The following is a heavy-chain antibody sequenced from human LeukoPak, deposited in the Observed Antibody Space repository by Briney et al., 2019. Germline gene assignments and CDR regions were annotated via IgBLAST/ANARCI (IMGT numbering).Heavy chain of an antibody. CDR1: GYTFTNYY. CDR3: ARGWLAETTVVTPYNY. V-gene: IGHV1-69*13. CDR2: IIPIFGTA. D-gene: IGHD2-21*02. Sequence: ASVTVSCKASGYTFTNYYMHWVRQAPGQGLEWMGWIIPIFGTANYAQKFQGRVTITAVESMSTAYMELSSLRSEDTAVYYCARGWLAETTVVTPYNYWGQGTLVTVSS. J-gene: IGHJ4*02.